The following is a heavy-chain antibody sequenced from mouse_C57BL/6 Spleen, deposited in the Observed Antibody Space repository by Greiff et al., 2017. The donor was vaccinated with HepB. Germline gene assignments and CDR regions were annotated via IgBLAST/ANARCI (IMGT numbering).Heavy chain of an antibody. D-gene: IGHD3-2*02. CDR2: IDPSDSET. CDR3: ARSLDSSGYKGFAY. CDR1: GYTFTSYW. J-gene: IGHJ3*01. Sequence: QVQLQQPGAELVRPGSSVKLSCKASGYTFTSYWMHWVKQRPIQGLEWIGNIDPSDSETHYNQKFKDKATLTVDKSSSTAYMQLSSLTSEDSAVYYCARSLDSSGYKGFAYWGQGTLVTVSA. V-gene: IGHV1-52*01.